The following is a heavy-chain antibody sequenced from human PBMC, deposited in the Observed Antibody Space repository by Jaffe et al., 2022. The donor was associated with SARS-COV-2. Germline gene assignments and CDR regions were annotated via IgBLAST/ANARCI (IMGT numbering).Heavy chain of an antibody. V-gene: IGHV3-11*05. CDR1: GFTFSDHY. CDR2: ISGNSAVT. CDR3: TREPRLADY. Sequence: QVHLVESGGGLANPGGSLTLSCVGSGFTFSDHYMTWLRQAPGEGLEWISYISGNSAVTNYADSVKGRFTISRDNAKNSLYLQMNSLRVDDTAVYYCTREPRLADYWGQGTLVTVSS. J-gene: IGHJ4*02.